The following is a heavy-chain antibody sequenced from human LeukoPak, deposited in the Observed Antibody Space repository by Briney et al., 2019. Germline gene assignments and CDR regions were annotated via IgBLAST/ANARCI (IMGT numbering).Heavy chain of an antibody. D-gene: IGHD3-10*01. Sequence: SETLSLTCTVSGGSISSGGYYWSWIRQHPGKGLEWIGYIYYSGSTYYNPSLKSRVTISVDTSKNQFSLKLSSVTAADTAVYYCARSPTFNYYGSGSYSVGMDVWGQGTTVTVSS. V-gene: IGHV4-31*03. CDR3: ARSPTFNYYGSGSYSVGMDV. J-gene: IGHJ6*02. CDR1: GGSISSGGYY. CDR2: IYYSGST.